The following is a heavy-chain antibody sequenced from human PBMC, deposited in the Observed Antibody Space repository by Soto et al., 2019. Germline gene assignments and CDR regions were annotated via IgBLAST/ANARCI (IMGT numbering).Heavy chain of an antibody. CDR1: GGTFSSYA. Sequence: SVKVSCKASGGTFSSYAISWVRQAPGQGLEGMGGIIPIFGTANYAQKFQGRVTITADESTSTAYMELSSLITAATAVVYCGASDRWQGSDSWGQGTMVTVSS. CDR2: IIPIFGTA. V-gene: IGHV1-69*13. J-gene: IGHJ4*03. CDR3: ASDRWQGSDS.